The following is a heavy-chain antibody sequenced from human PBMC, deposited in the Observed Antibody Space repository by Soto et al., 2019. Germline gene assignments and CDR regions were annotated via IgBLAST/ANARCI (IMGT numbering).Heavy chain of an antibody. CDR3: AKDRITMGYSNHLAGYFEY. D-gene: IGHD4-4*01. J-gene: IGHJ4*02. V-gene: IGHV3-23*01. CDR1: GFTFSSYA. Sequence: GGSLRLSCAASGFTFSSYAMSWVRQAPGKGLKGASAIRGSGVTTYYADSVKGRFTISRDNSKNPLYLQMHSLRAEDADVYYCAKDRITMGYSNHLAGYFEYWGQGTLVTVSS. CDR2: IRGSGVTT.